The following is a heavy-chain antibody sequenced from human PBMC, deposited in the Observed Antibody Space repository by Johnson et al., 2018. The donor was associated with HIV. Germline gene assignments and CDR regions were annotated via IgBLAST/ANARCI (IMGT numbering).Heavy chain of an antibody. CDR2: IWYDGSNK. CDR1: RFTFSSYG. CDR3: ARAYYDSGGYYPHAFHV. J-gene: IGHJ3*01. Sequence: QVQVVESGGGVVQPGRSLRLSCAASRFTFSSYGMHWFRQAPGKGLEWVAVIWYDGSNKYYADSVKGRFTISRDNSKNTLYLQMNSLRAEDTAVYYCARAYYDSGGYYPHAFHVWGQGTMVTVSS. D-gene: IGHD3-22*01. V-gene: IGHV3-33*01.